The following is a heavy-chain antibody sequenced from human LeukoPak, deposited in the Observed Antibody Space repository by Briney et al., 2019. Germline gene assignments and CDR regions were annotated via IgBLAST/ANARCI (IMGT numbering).Heavy chain of an antibody. V-gene: IGHV4-30-2*01. CDR2: IYHRGST. D-gene: IGHD4-17*01. CDR3: ARDRYGDHTYFDY. J-gene: IGHJ4*02. CDR1: GGSISSGGYS. Sequence: SETLSLTCAVSGGSISSGGYSWSWIRQPPGKGLEWIGYIYHRGSTYYNPSLKSRVTISVDRSKNQFSLKLSPVTAADTAVYYCARDRYGDHTYFDYWGQGTLVTVSS.